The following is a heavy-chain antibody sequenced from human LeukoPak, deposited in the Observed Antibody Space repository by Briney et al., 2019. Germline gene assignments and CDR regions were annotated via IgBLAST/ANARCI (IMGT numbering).Heavy chain of an antibody. CDR2: ITTAGNT. Sequence: GESLRLSCAASGFTFSNYDMHWVRQATGKGLEWVSDITTAGNTHYAGSVEGRFTISRENAKNSLYLQMNSLRAGDTAVYYCAKVKSDSSGWYHVLDWGQGTLVTVSS. CDR3: AKVKSDSSGWYHVLD. D-gene: IGHD6-19*01. CDR1: GFTFSNYD. V-gene: IGHV3-13*04. J-gene: IGHJ4*02.